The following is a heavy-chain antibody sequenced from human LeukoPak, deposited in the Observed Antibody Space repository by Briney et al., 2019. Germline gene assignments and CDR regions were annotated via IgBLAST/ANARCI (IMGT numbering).Heavy chain of an antibody. D-gene: IGHD3-22*01. CDR1: GGSISSYY. J-gene: IGHJ4*02. CDR3: ASIYDSSGYKRGLAY. Sequence: SETLSLTCTVSGGSISSYYWSWIRQPPGKGLEWIGYIYYSGSTNYNPSLKSRVTISVDTSKNQFSLKLSSVTAADTAVYYCASIYDSSGYKRGLAYWGQGTLVTVSS. CDR2: IYYSGST. V-gene: IGHV4-59*01.